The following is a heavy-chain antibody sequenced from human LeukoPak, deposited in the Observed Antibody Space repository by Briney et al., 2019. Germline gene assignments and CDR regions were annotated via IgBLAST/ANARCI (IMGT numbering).Heavy chain of an antibody. V-gene: IGHV1-18*01. CDR2: ISAYNGNT. CDR1: GYTFTSYG. CDR3: ARAPFGWELQPFAY. Sequence: ASVKVSCKASGYTFTSYGISWVRQAPGQGLEWMGWISAYNGNTNYAQKLQGRVTITTDTSTSTAYMELRSLRSDGTAVYYCARAPFGWELQPFAYWGQGTLVTVSS. J-gene: IGHJ4*02. D-gene: IGHD1-26*01.